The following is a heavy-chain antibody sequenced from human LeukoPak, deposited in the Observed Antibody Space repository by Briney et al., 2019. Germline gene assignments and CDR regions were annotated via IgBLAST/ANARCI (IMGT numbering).Heavy chain of an antibody. V-gene: IGHV1-46*01. D-gene: IGHD6-13*01. CDR3: ARFNPYSSSWITHYYYYYMDV. CDR1: GYTFTSYY. Sequence: ASVKVSCKASGYTFTSYYMHWVRQAPGQGLEWMGIINPSGGSTSYAQKFQGRVTMTRDTSTSTAYMELRSLRSDDTAVYYCARFNPYSSSWITHYYYYYMDVWGKGTTVTVSS. CDR2: INPSGGST. J-gene: IGHJ6*03.